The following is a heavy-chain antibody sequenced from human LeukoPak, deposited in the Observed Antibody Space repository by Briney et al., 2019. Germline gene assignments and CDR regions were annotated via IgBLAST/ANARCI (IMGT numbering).Heavy chain of an antibody. CDR2: INHSGST. CDR1: GFTFSTYW. D-gene: IGHD2-8*01. Sequence: GSLRLSCAASGFTFSTYWMNWVRQPPGKGLEWIGEINHSGSTNYNPSLKSRVTISVDTSKNQFSLKLSSVTAADTAVYYCASHTGYCTNGVCYTPRNWFDPWGQGTLVTVSS. V-gene: IGHV4-34*01. J-gene: IGHJ5*02. CDR3: ASHTGYCTNGVCYTPRNWFDP.